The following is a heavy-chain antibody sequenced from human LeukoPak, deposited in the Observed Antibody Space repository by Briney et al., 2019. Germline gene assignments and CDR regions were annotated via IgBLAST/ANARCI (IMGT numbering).Heavy chain of an antibody. CDR2: TSPDGSEK. CDR1: GITFSTYW. D-gene: IGHD2-15*01. Sequence: GGSLRLSCAASGITFSTYWMNWVRQAPGKGLEWVANTSPDGSEKYYVDSVKGRFSISRDNANNLLYLQMNSLRGEDTAVYYCLLGRGYWGQGTLVTVSS. CDR3: LLGRGY. V-gene: IGHV3-7*01. J-gene: IGHJ4*02.